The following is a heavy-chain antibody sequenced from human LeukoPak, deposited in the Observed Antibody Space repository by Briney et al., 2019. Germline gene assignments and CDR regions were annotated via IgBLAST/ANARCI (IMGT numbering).Heavy chain of an antibody. CDR1: GDSVSSNSVT. V-gene: IGHV6-1*01. CDR3: ARRLTQYDCFDP. J-gene: IGHJ5*02. D-gene: IGHD2-2*01. CDR2: TYYRSTWYN. Sequence: SQTLSLTCAISGDSVSSNSVTWNWIRQSPSRGLEWMGRTYYRSTWYNDYAVSVRGRITVNPDTSKNQFSLHLNSVTPEDTAVYYCARRLTQYDCFDPWGQGILVTVSS.